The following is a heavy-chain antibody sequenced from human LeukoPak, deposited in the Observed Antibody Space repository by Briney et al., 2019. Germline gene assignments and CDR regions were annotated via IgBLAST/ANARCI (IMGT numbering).Heavy chain of an antibody. V-gene: IGHV4-38-2*02. CDR2: IYHSGNT. CDR1: GYSISSGYY. CDR3: ARDGYNYSFDY. D-gene: IGHD5-24*01. J-gene: IGHJ4*02. Sequence: SETLSLTCTVSGYSISSGYYWGWIRQPPGKGLEWIGSIYHSGNTYYNPSLKSRVTISVDTSKNQFSLKLSSVTAADTAVYYCARDGYNYSFDYWGQGTLVTVSS.